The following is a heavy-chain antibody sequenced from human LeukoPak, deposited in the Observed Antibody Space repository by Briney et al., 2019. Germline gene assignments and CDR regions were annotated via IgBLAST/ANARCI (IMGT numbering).Heavy chain of an antibody. D-gene: IGHD5-24*01. CDR3: ARGDGYNRDYYYGMDV. CDR2: IYYSGST. Sequence: PSVTLSLTCTVSGGSISSYCWSWIRQPPGKGLEWIGYIYYSGSTNYNPSLKSRVTISVDTSKNQFSLKLSSVTAADTAVYYCARGDGYNRDYYYGMDVWGQGTTVTVS. V-gene: IGHV4-59*01. CDR1: GGSISSYC. J-gene: IGHJ6*02.